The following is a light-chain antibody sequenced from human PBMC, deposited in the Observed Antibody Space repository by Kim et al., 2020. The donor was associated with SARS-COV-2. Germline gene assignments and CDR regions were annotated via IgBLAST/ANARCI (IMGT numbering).Light chain of an antibody. V-gene: IGLV2-14*03. CDR3: SSYTSSSTLVV. CDR2: DVS. J-gene: IGLJ2*01. Sequence: QSITMSCTGTSSDVGGYNYVSWYQQHPGKAPKLMIYDVSNRPSGVSNRFSGSKSGNTASLTISGLQAEDDADYYCSSYTSSSTLVVFGGGTQLTVL. CDR1: SSDVGGYNY.